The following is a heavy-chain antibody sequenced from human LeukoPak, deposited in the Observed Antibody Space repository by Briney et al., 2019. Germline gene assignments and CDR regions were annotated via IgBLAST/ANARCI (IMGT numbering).Heavy chain of an antibody. CDR1: GYSISSGYY. V-gene: IGHV4-38-2*02. CDR2: IYHSGST. CDR3: ARSPAYCGGDCPTGGAFDI. J-gene: IGHJ3*02. Sequence: PSETLSLTCTVSGYSISSGYYWGWIRQPPGKGLEWIGSIYHSGSTYYNPSLKSRVTISVDTSKNQFSLKLSSVTAADTALYYCARSPAYCGGDCPTGGAFDIWGQGTTVTVSS. D-gene: IGHD2-21*02.